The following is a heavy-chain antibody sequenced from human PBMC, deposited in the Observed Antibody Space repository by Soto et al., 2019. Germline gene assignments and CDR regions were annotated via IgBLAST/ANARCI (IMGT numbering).Heavy chain of an antibody. CDR1: GGTFSRYA. CDR2: ITPMFGTA. V-gene: IGHV1-69*12. J-gene: IGHJ2*01. CDR3: AQSLGSAVAGPGRFDL. Sequence: QVQLVQSGAEVKKPGSSVKVSCKASGGTFSRYAISWVRQAPGQGLEWMGGITPMFGTANYAQKFQGRVTITADESTSTVHMELSRLSAEDTGVYYCAQSLGSAVAGPGRFDLWGRGTLVIVSS. D-gene: IGHD6-19*01.